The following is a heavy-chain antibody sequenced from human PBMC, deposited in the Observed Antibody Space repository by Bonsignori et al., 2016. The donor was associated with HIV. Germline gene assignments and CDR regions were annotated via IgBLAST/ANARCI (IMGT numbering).Heavy chain of an antibody. V-gene: IGHV3-23*03. CDR3: AKDEVSADGRVVFGY. J-gene: IGHJ4*02. CDR1: GFSFSIYA. D-gene: IGHD5-24*01. Sequence: GGSLRLSCEASGFSFSIYAMGWVRQAPGKGLEWVSFIHGGENGDFYADSVKGRFTISRDNSKSTVYLQMNSLRVEDTAVYYCAKDEVSADGRVVFGYWGQGVLVTVSS. CDR2: IHGGENGD.